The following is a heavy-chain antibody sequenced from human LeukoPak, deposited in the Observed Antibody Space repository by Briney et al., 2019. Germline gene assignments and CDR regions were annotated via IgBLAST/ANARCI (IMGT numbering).Heavy chain of an antibody. Sequence: SQTLSLTCAISGDSVSSNSAAWNWIRQSPSRGLEWLGRTYYRSKWYNDCAVSVKSRITINPDTSKNQFSLQLNSVTPEDTAVYYCAREGDGIAAAGTQYYFDYWGQGTLVTVSS. CDR1: GDSVSSNSAA. CDR2: TYYRSKWYN. J-gene: IGHJ4*02. V-gene: IGHV6-1*01. D-gene: IGHD6-13*01. CDR3: AREGDGIAAAGTQYYFDY.